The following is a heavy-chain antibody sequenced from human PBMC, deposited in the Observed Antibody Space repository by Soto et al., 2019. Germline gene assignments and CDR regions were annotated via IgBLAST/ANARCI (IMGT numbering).Heavy chain of an antibody. J-gene: IGHJ3*01. CDR2: ISSTSGTR. D-gene: IGHD1-1*01. V-gene: IGHV3-48*01. CDR3: ESYNWNDVKGFDF. Sequence: GGSLRLSCAASGFTFSSYGMHWVRQAPGKGLEWVSYISSTSGTRYYADSVRGRFTISRDNAKKSLYLQMNSLRAEDTAVYYCESYNWNDVKGFDFWVQGTMVTVSS. CDR1: GFTFSSYG.